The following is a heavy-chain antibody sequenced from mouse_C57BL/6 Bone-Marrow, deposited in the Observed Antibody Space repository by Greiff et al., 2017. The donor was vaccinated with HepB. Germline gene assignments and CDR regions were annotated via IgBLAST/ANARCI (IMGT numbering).Heavy chain of an antibody. CDR3: ARELYGYAMDY. J-gene: IGHJ4*01. Sequence: VKLVESGAELVRPGTSVKMSCKASGYTFTNYWIGWAKQRPGHGLEWIGDIYPGGGYTNYNEKFKVKATLTADKSSSTAYMQFSSLTSEDSAIYYCARELYGYAMDYWGQGTSVTVSS. V-gene: IGHV1-63*01. CDR2: IYPGGGYT. D-gene: IGHD1-1*02. CDR1: GYTFTNYW.